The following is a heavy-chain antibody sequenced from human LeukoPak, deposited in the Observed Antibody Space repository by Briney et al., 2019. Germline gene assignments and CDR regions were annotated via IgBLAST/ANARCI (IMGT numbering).Heavy chain of an antibody. J-gene: IGHJ4*02. CDR1: GVSISSYT. V-gene: IGHV4-4*07. CDR3: ARGRGDYIDSSGYFFDY. Sequence: PSETLSLTCTVSGVSISSYTWSWSRQPAGKGLEWIGRIHTSGSTNYNPSLKSRVTISVDKSKNQFSLKLSSVTAAVTAMYFCARGRGDYIDSSGYFFDYWGQGTLVTISS. CDR2: IHTSGST. D-gene: IGHD3-22*01.